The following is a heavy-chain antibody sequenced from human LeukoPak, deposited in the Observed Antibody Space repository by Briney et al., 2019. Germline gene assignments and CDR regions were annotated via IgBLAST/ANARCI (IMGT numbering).Heavy chain of an antibody. J-gene: IGHJ4*02. V-gene: IGHV4-34*01. D-gene: IGHD1-26*01. Sequence: PSETLSLTCAVYGGSFSGYYWSWIRQPPGKGLEWIGEINHSGSTNYNPSLKSRVTISVDTSKNQFSLKLSSVTAADTAVYYCARESRSGRFSKLTDLDYWGQGTLVTVSS. CDR2: INHSGST. CDR1: GGSFSGYY. CDR3: ARESRSGRFSKLTDLDY.